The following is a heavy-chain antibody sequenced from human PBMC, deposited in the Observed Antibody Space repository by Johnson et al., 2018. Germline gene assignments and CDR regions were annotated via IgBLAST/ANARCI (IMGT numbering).Heavy chain of an antibody. CDR1: GFSFNTYG. CDR2: ISSDGSYK. D-gene: IGHD2-2*01. J-gene: IGHJ3*02. CDR3: AKDGLPARQYVDAFDI. V-gene: IGHV3-30*18. Sequence: VQLVESGGGVVQPGRSLRLSCAASGFSFNTYGMHWVRQAPGKGLEWVAVISSDGSYKYYGDSVKGRFTISRDNSKKTVYLQINSLRVDDTAVYYCAKDGLPARQYVDAFDIWGQGTMVTVSS.